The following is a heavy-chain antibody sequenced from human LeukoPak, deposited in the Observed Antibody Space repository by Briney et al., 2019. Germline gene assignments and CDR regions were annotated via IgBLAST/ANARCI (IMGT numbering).Heavy chain of an antibody. V-gene: IGHV3-30-3*01. J-gene: IGHJ6*02. Sequence: PGRSLRLSCAASGFTFSSYAMHWVRQAAGKGLEWVAVISYDGSNKYYADAVKGRFTISRDNSKNTLYLQMNSLRAEDTAVYYCARDSEVVTYYYYYGMDVWGQGTTVTVSS. CDR3: ARDSEVVTYYYYYGMDV. D-gene: IGHD3-22*01. CDR1: GFTFSSYA. CDR2: ISYDGSNK.